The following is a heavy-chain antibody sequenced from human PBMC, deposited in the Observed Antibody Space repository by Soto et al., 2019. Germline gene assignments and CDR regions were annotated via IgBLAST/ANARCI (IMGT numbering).Heavy chain of an antibody. V-gene: IGHV3-9*01. CDR1: GFTFDDYA. J-gene: IGHJ1*01. CDR3: VKYELINWYSGRFRH. Sequence: EVQLVESGGGLVQPGRSLSLSCAASGFTFDDYAMHWVRQVTGKGLEWVSGINWNSGSIGYADSVNGRFAISRDNSKNSMHLQINSLRADDTSCYYCVKYELINWYSGRFRHWGQSTMVTVAS. D-gene: IGHD1-26*01. CDR2: INWNSGSI.